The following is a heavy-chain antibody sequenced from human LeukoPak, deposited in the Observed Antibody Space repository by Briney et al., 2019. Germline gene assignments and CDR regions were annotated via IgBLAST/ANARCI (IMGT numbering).Heavy chain of an antibody. V-gene: IGHV1-8*01. CDR2: MNPNSGNT. D-gene: IGHD2-2*01. CDR3: ARAARGYCSSTSCKRWFDP. J-gene: IGHJ5*02. CDR1: GYTFTSYD. Sequence: ASVKVSCKASGYTFTSYDINWLRQAPGQGLEWMGWMNPNSGNTAYAQKFQGRVTMTRTTSISTAYMELSSLRSEDTAVYYCARAARGYCSSTSCKRWFDPWGQGTLVTVSS.